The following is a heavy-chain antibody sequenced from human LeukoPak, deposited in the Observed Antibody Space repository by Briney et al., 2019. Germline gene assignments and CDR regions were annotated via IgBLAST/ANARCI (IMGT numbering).Heavy chain of an antibody. J-gene: IGHJ5*02. Sequence: GASVKVSCKASGYTFTGYYMHWVRQAPGQGLEWMGIINPSGGSTSYAQKFQGRVTMTRDTSTSTVYMELSSLRSEDTAVYYCAREEKQRRFDPWGQGTLVTVSS. CDR1: GYTFTGYY. CDR3: AREEKQRRFDP. V-gene: IGHV1-46*01. CDR2: INPSGGST. D-gene: IGHD6-25*01.